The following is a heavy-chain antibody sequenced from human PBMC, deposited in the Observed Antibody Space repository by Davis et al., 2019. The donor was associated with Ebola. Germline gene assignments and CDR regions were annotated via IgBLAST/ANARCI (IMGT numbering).Heavy chain of an antibody. CDR2: IYYSGST. V-gene: IGHV4-59*01. CDR3: ARDHYDFWSGYYTDNWFDP. Sequence: GSLRLSCAVSGSSLDENYWGWIRLPPGKGLEWIGYIYYSGSTNYNPSLKSRVTISVDTSKNQFSLKLSSVTAADTAVYYCARDHYDFWSGYYTDNWFDPWGQGTLVTVSS. J-gene: IGHJ5*02. CDR1: GSSLDENY. D-gene: IGHD3-3*01.